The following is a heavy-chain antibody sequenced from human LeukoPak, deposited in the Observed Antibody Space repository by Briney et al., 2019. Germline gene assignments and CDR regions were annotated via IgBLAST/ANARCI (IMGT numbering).Heavy chain of an antibody. Sequence: GGSLRLSCTTSGIPFGDYAMSWVRQTPGKGLEWLGFIRTKANRGTAEYAASVKGRFTIPRDDSKSIAYLQMNSLKIEDTAVYYCTRDPPPRPWGQGTLVTVSS. V-gene: IGHV3-49*04. J-gene: IGHJ5*02. CDR1: GIPFGDYA. CDR3: TRDPPPRP. CDR2: IRTKANRGTA.